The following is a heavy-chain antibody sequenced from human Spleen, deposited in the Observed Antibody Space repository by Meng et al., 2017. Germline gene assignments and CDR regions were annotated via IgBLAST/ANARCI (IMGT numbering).Heavy chain of an antibody. Sequence: GGSLRLSCSASGFTFRNYAMTWVRQAPGKGLQWVSSISGVGDTAHYADSVKGRFTISRDNSWNTLHLQMDSLRVDDTAFYYCAKDDPLSLNTVVTPMLDYWGQGDLVTVSS. J-gene: IGHJ4*02. V-gene: IGHV3-23*01. CDR3: AKDDPLSLNTVVTPMLDY. CDR1: GFTFRNYA. D-gene: IGHD4-11*01. CDR2: ISGVGDTA.